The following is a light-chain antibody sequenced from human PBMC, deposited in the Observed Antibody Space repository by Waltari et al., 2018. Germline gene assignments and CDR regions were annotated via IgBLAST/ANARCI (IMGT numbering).Light chain of an antibody. CDR3: AAWDDSLSGRV. J-gene: IGLJ3*02. V-gene: IGLV1-47*01. CDR2: RNN. Sequence: QSVLTQPPSASGTPGQRVTISCSGSRSNIGSNYVYWYQQLPGTAPKLLIYRNNQRPSVVPDRFSGSKSGTSASLAISGLRSEDEADYYCAAWDDSLSGRVFGGGTKLTVL. CDR1: RSNIGSNY.